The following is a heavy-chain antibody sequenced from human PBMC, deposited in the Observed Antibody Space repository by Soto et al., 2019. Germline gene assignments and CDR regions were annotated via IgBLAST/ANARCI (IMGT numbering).Heavy chain of an antibody. D-gene: IGHD3-16*01. CDR1: GYTFTRYD. J-gene: IGHJ5*02. V-gene: IGHV1-8*01. CDR2: MNPNSGNT. Sequence: QGQLVQSGAEVKKPWASVKVSCKASGYTFTRYDINWVRQATGQGLEWMGWMNPNSGNTGYAQKFQGRVTMTRNTSISTAYMELSSLRSEDTAVYYCERRLLRGDGYGFDPWGQRTLVTVSS. CDR3: ERRLLRGDGYGFDP.